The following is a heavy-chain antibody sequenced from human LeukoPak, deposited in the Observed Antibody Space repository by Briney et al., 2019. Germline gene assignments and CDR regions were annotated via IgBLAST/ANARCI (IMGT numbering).Heavy chain of an antibody. J-gene: IGHJ5*02. CDR2: VYYSRSI. D-gene: IGHD3-22*01. CDR1: GDSISSNDYY. V-gene: IGHV4-39*07. Sequence: SETLSLTCTVSGDSISSNDYYWGWIRQPPGKGLEWIGTVYYSRSIDYSPSLKSRVTISADTSKNQFSLKLSSVTAADTAVYYCARGGSFYYDSNGFPGKNWFDPWGQGTLVTVSS. CDR3: ARGGSFYYDSNGFPGKNWFDP.